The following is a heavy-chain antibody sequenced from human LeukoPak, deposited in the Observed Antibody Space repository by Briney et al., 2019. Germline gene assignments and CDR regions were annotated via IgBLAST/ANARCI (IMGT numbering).Heavy chain of an antibody. Sequence: ASVKVSCKASGYTFTSYYKHWVRQAPGQGLEWMGIINPSGGSTSYAQKFQGRVTMTRDTSTSTVYMELSSLRSEDTAVYYCARFRGPRWLQLLNYYYYGMDVWGQGTTVTVSS. CDR1: GYTFTSYY. J-gene: IGHJ6*02. CDR3: ARFRGPRWLQLLNYYYYGMDV. D-gene: IGHD5-24*01. V-gene: IGHV1-46*03. CDR2: INPSGGST.